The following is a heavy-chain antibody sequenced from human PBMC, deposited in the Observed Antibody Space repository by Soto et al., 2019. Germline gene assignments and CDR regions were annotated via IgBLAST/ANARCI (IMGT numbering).Heavy chain of an antibody. D-gene: IGHD5-12*01. J-gene: IGHJ4*02. V-gene: IGHV2-5*02. Sequence: QITLKESGPALVKPTQTLTLTCTFSGFSLSTSGVGVGWIRQPPGKALDWLALIHWDNDKRYSPSLESRLSITKDTSKNLVVLTMTNMDPVDTGTYDCAHNQDSGYAADFDYWGRGTLVTVSS. CDR2: IHWDNDK. CDR1: GFSLSTSGVG. CDR3: AHNQDSGYAADFDY.